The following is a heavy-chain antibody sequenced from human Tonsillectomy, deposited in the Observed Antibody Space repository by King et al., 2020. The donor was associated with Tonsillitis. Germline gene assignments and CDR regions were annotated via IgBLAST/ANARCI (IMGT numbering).Heavy chain of an antibody. Sequence: VQLVESGGGLVKPGGSLRLSCAASGFTFSSFGMHWVRQAPGKGLEWVSFISSSTRYIYYADSVKARFTVSRDNAKNSLYLQMNSLRAEDTAVYYCAGDFGGGNDYGDFVFDNWGQRALVTASP. J-gene: IGHJ4*02. CDR2: ISSSTRYI. CDR3: AGDFGGGNDYGDFVFDN. D-gene: IGHD4-17*01. V-gene: IGHV3-21*01. CDR1: GFTFSSFG.